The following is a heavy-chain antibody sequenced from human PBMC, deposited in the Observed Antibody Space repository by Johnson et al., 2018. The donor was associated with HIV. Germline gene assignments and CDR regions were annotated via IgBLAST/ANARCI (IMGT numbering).Heavy chain of an antibody. V-gene: IGHV3-11*04. D-gene: IGHD6-19*01. Sequence: GSLKYLADSVKGRFTISRDNAKNSLYLQMNSLRAEDTAVYYCARDRHPRAVAGQGGAFDIWGQGTMVTVSS. J-gene: IGHJ3*02. CDR2: GSLK. CDR3: ARDRHPRAVAGQGGAFDI.